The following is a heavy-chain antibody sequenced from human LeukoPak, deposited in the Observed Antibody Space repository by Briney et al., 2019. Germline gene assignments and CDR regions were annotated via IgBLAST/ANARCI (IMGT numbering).Heavy chain of an antibody. CDR2: IIPNSGGT. J-gene: IGHJ4*02. D-gene: IGHD3-22*01. Sequence: GESLKVSCKASGYTFTGYYMHWVRQAPGQGLEWMGRIIPNSGGTNSGQKFQGRLTMTRDMSISTAYMELSRLSSDDTAVYYCARGDYDTSGYKFDYWGQGTLVTVSS. CDR1: GYTFTGYY. V-gene: IGHV1-2*06. CDR3: ARGDYDTSGYKFDY.